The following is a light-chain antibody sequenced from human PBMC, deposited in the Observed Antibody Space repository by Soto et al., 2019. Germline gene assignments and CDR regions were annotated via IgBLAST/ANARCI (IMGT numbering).Light chain of an antibody. J-gene: IGLJ1*01. V-gene: IGLV2-23*02. CDR1: SGDVGNFDL. CDR2: EVN. CDR3: CSYAGSRTFV. Sequence: QSVRTQPASVSRSPVQWIAISCTGTSGDVGNFDLVSWYQQHPGKAPKLIIYEVNKRPSAVSNRFSGSKSDNTASLTISCLQAEDEADYYCCSYAGSRTFVFGTGTKVTVL.